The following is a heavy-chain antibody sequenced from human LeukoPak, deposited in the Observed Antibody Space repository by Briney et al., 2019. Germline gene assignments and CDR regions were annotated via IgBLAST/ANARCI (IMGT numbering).Heavy chain of an antibody. CDR1: GFTFSSYA. Sequence: GGSLRLSCAASGFTFSSYAMSWVRQAPGKGLEWVPAISSSGDTYYADSVKGRFTISRDNSKNTLYLQMDSLRAEDTAVYYCASHRPYCSSTSCPDYWGQGTLVTVSS. CDR3: ASHRPYCSSTSCPDY. J-gene: IGHJ4*02. CDR2: ISSSGDT. D-gene: IGHD2-2*01. V-gene: IGHV3-23*01.